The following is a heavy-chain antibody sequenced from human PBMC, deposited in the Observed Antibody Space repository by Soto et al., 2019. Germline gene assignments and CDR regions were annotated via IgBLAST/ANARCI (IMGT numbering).Heavy chain of an antibody. V-gene: IGHV3-33*01. D-gene: IGHD5-18*01. CDR2: IWYDGSNK. CDR3: ARDMEYSQGYIPD. J-gene: IGHJ4*02. Sequence: GGPLRLSYAASGFTFSGYGMHWVRQAPGKGLEWVAVIWYDGSNKYYADSVKGRFTISRDNSKNTLYLHMNSLRAEDTAVYYCARDMEYSQGYIPDWGRGALVTVSS. CDR1: GFTFSGYG.